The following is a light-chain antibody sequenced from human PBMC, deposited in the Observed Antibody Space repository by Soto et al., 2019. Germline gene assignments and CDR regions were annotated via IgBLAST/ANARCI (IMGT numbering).Light chain of an antibody. V-gene: IGKV1-39*01. Sequence: DIQMTQSPSSLSASVGDRVTITCRASQSISSYLNWYQQKPGKAPKPLIYAASSLQSGVPSRFSGSGSGTDFTLTISSLQPEYFATYYCQQSYSTLTFGGGTNVEIK. CDR3: QQSYSTLT. J-gene: IGKJ4*01. CDR1: QSISSY. CDR2: AAS.